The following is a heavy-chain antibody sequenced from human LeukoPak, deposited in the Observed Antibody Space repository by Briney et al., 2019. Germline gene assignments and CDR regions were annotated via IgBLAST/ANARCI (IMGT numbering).Heavy chain of an antibody. D-gene: IGHD3-22*01. CDR3: ARDNYDNSGYYFDY. Sequence: SETLSLTCTVSGGSISSYYWSWIRQPPGKGLEWIGYIYYSGSTNYNPSLKSRVTISVDTSKNQFSLKLSSVTAADTAVYYCARDNYDNSGYYFDYWGQGTLVTVSS. CDR2: IYYSGST. V-gene: IGHV4-59*12. J-gene: IGHJ4*02. CDR1: GGSISSYY.